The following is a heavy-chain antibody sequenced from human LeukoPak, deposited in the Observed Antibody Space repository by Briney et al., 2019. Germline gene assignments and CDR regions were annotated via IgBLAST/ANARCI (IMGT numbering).Heavy chain of an antibody. V-gene: IGHV3-30*03. CDR2: ISYDGSNK. CDR3: AFPMVRGVILYYFDY. Sequence: GGSLRLSCAASGFTFSSYGMHWVRQAPGKGLEGVAVISYDGSNKYYADSVKGRFTISRDNSKNTLYLQMNSLRAEDTAVYYCAFPMVRGVILYYFDYWGQGTLVTVSS. D-gene: IGHD3-10*01. CDR1: GFTFSSYG. J-gene: IGHJ4*02.